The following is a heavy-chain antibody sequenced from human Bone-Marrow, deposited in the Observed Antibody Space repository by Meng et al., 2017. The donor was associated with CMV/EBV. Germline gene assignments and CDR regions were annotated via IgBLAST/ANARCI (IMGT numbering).Heavy chain of an antibody. CDR2: ISGSGGSI. V-gene: IGHV3-23*01. J-gene: IGHJ6*02. CDR1: GFTFSSYA. CDR3: AKEIGGYYYGMDV. D-gene: IGHD3-16*01. Sequence: GESLKISCAASGFTFSSYAMSWVRQAPGKGLEWVSGISGSGGSIYYADSVKGRFTIARDNSKNTLYLQMNSLRAEDTAVYYCAKEIGGYYYGMDVWGQGTTVTVSS.